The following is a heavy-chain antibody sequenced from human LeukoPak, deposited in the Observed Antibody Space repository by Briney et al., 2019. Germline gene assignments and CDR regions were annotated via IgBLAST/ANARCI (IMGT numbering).Heavy chain of an antibody. D-gene: IGHD5-18*01. CDR2: IYYSGST. CDR3: ARGSRGYSYG. V-gene: IGHV4-61*01. Sequence: PSETLSLTCTVSGASVSSGSYYWSWIRQPPGKGLEWIGYIYYSGSTNYNPSLKSRVTISVDTSKNQFSMKLSSVTAADTAVYYCARGSRGYSYGWGQGTLVTVSS. CDR1: GASVSSGSYY. J-gene: IGHJ4*02.